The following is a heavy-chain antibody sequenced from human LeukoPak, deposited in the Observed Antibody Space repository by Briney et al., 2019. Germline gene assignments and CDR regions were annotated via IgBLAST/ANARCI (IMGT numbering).Heavy chain of an antibody. Sequence: ASVKVSCKASGYTFTGYYMHWVRQAPGQRLEWMGWINPNSGGTNYAQKFQGRVTMTRDTSISTAYMELSRLRSDDTAVYYCAREGVPRGQWLATNANNWFDPWGQGTLVTVSS. CDR1: GYTFTGYY. J-gene: IGHJ5*02. CDR3: AREGVPRGQWLATNANNWFDP. CDR2: INPNSGGT. V-gene: IGHV1-2*02. D-gene: IGHD6-19*01.